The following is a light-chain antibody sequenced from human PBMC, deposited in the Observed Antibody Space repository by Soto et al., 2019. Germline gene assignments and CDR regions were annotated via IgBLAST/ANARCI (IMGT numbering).Light chain of an antibody. V-gene: IGLV2-14*01. Sequence: QSALTQPASVSGSPGQSITISCTGTITDVGGHDYVSWYQQHPGKAPNLIIFEVKNRPSGVPYRFFGFKSGNTASLTISGLQTEDEADYYCSSYRTGGTWAFDGGTKLTVL. CDR2: EVK. J-gene: IGLJ3*02. CDR1: ITDVGGHDY. CDR3: SSYRTGGTWA.